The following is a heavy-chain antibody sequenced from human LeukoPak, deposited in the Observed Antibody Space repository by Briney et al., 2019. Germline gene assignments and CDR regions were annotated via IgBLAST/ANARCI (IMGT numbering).Heavy chain of an antibody. V-gene: IGHV4-38-2*01. J-gene: IGHJ4*02. CDR3: ARAGGYSGSYYEFDY. Sequence: PSETLSLTCVVSGYSINSGYYWGLIRQPPGKGLEWIGSISHSGSTYYNPSLKSRVTISVDTSKNQFSLKLSSVTAADTAVYYCARAGGYSGSYYEFDYWGQGTLVTVSS. D-gene: IGHD1-26*01. CDR1: GYSINSGYY. CDR2: ISHSGST.